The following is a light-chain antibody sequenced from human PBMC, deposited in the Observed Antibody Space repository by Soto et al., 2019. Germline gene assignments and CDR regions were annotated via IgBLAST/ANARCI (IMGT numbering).Light chain of an antibody. CDR2: DAS. J-gene: IGKJ4*01. CDR3: QQRSSWPLT. CDR1: QSVSSS. Sequence: EIVLTQSPATLSLSPGETATLSCRASQSVSSSLAWYQQKPGQTPRLLIYDASDRATAIPARFSGRGSGTDFTLTVSSLEPEDFAVYYCQQRSSWPLTFGGGTKVEIK. V-gene: IGKV3-11*01.